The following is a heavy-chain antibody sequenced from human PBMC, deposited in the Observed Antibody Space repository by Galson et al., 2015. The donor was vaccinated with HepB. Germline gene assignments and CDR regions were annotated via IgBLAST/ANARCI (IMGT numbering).Heavy chain of an antibody. J-gene: IGHJ6*02. Sequence: SETLSLTCAVSGGSINTSHWWSWVRQPPGKGLVWIGEIFHSGSTNYNPSLKSRVTILVDKSKNQFSLKLSSVTAADTAVYYCARDISSGFYYYGMDVWGQGTTVTVSS. CDR2: IFHSGST. V-gene: IGHV4-4*02. CDR3: ARDISSGFYYYGMDV. D-gene: IGHD3-22*01. CDR1: GGSINTSHW.